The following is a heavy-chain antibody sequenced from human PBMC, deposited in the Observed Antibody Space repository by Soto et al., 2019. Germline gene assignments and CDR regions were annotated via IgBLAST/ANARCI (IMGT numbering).Heavy chain of an antibody. CDR2: INSDGSST. CDR3: ATKGDIVVVPAAISYPYYYYYYGMDV. J-gene: IGHJ6*02. CDR1: GFTFSSYW. V-gene: IGHV3-74*01. Sequence: EVQLVESGGGLVQPGGSLRLSCAASGFTFSSYWMHWVRQAPGKGLVWVSRINSDGSSTSYADSVKGRFTISRDNAKNTLYLQMNSLRAEDTAVYYCATKGDIVVVPAAISYPYYYYYYGMDVWGQGTTVTVSS. D-gene: IGHD2-2*02.